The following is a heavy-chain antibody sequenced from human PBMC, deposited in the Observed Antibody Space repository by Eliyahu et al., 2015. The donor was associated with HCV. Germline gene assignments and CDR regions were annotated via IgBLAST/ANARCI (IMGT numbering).Heavy chain of an antibody. Sequence: QVQLQQWGAGLLKPSETLSLTCAVYGGSFSGYYWSWIRQPPGKGLEWIGEINHSGSTNYNPSLKSRVTISVDTSKNQFSLKLSSVTAADTAVYYCASKNDSSGYCDYWGQGTLVTVSS. CDR3: ASKNDSSGYCDY. CDR1: GGSFSGYY. V-gene: IGHV4-34*01. CDR2: INHSGST. J-gene: IGHJ4*02. D-gene: IGHD3-22*01.